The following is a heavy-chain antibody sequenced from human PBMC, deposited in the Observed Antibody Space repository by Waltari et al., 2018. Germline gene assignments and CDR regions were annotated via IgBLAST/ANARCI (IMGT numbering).Heavy chain of an antibody. CDR2: IKQDGSET. D-gene: IGHD3-10*01. CDR3: ARGRITIGP. CDR1: GFSLIGYW. J-gene: IGHJ4*02. V-gene: IGHV3-7*01. Sequence: EVQLVESGGGLVQPGGSLRPPCVASGFSLIGYWMRWVRQAPGKGLEWVANIKQDGSETNYVDSVKGRFTISRDNAKNSLYLQMNSLRAEDTAVYYCARGRITIGPWGQGSLVTVSS.